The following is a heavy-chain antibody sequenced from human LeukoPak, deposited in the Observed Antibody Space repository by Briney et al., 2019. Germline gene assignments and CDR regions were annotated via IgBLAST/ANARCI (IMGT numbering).Heavy chain of an antibody. D-gene: IGHD2-15*01. CDR1: GSTFTAYY. V-gene: IGHV1-2*02. Sequence: ASVKVSCQASGSTFTAYYVHWVREAPGQGLEWMGWINPDSGGTNYAQKFQGRVSMTRDTSISTAYLDLNSLISDDTAVFYCARISRGRYYFDYWGQGTLVTVSS. CDR2: INPDSGGT. CDR3: ARISRGRYYFDY. J-gene: IGHJ4*02.